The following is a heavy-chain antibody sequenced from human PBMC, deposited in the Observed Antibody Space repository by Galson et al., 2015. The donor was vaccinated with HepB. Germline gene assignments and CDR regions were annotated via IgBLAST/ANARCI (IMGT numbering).Heavy chain of an antibody. CDR3: ARDRSHSLDN. D-gene: IGHD2-15*01. J-gene: IGHJ4*02. CDR2: ISAYKGNT. Sequence: SVKVSCKASGYTFTTNGIGWVRQAPGQGLEWMGWISAYKGNTYYAENFEGRVTLTTDTSTSTAYMELRSLRPDDTAIYYCARDRSHSLDNWGQGTLVAVSS. V-gene: IGHV1-18*04. CDR1: GYTFTTNG.